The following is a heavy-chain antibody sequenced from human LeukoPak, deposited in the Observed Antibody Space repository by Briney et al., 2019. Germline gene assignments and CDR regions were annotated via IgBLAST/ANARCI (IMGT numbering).Heavy chain of an antibody. D-gene: IGHD3-3*01. CDR1: GGSFSGYY. J-gene: IGHJ4*02. CDR3: ARRNDFWSGYPFDY. CDR2: INHSGST. V-gene: IGHV4-34*01. Sequence: SETLSLTCAVYGGSFSGYYWSWIRQPPGKGLEWIGQINHSGSTNYNPSLKSRVTISVDTSKNQFSLKLSSVTAADTAVYYCARRNDFWSGYPFDYWGQGTLVTVSS.